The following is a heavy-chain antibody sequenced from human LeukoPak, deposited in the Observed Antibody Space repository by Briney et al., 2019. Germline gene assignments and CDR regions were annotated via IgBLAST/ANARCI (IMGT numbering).Heavy chain of an antibody. J-gene: IGHJ4*02. V-gene: IGHV1-2*02. CDR2: ITPNSGGT. D-gene: IGHD2-2*01. CDR1: GYTLTRYY. Sequence: ASVKISCKASGYTLTRYYMHLVRQAPGHGLVWMGWITPNSGGTKYAQKSQGRVTMNRDTSISTAYMELSRLRSDDTAVSYCARGGGPTFLYCSSTSCYGYFDYWGQGALVTVSS. CDR3: ARGGGPTFLYCSSTSCYGYFDY.